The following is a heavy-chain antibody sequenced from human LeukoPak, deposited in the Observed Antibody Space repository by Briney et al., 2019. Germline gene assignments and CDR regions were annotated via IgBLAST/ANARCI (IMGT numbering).Heavy chain of an antibody. V-gene: IGHV3-30-3*01. J-gene: IGHJ4*02. D-gene: IGHD3-10*01. CDR1: GFTFSSYA. Sequence: PGGSLSLSCAASGFTFSSYAMHWVRQAPGKGLEWVAVISYDGSNKYYADSVKGRFTISRDNSKNTLYLQMNSLRAEDTAVYYCAREYYGSGIHVDYWGQGTLVTVSS. CDR3: AREYYGSGIHVDY. CDR2: ISYDGSNK.